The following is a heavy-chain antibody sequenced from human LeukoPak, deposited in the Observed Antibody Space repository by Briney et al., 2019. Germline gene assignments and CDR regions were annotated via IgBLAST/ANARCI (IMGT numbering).Heavy chain of an antibody. Sequence: GGSLRLSCAASGFTFSSYAMSWVRQAPGKGLEWVSAISGSGGSTYYADSVKGRFTISRDNAKNSLYLQMNSLRAEDMALYYCAKDANPSGGELVSSYFDYWGQGTLVTVSS. CDR2: ISGSGGST. CDR3: AKDANPSGGELVSSYFDY. D-gene: IGHD1-26*01. J-gene: IGHJ4*02. CDR1: GFTFSSYA. V-gene: IGHV3-23*01.